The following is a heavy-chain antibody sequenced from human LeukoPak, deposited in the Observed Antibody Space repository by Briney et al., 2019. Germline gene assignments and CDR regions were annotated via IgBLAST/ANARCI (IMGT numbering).Heavy chain of an antibody. V-gene: IGHV4-39*01. CDR3: ARNLGQTWGTVTTDLWYFDH. CDR1: GASIITTNYY. CDR2: ISYSGNA. D-gene: IGHD4-11*01. Sequence: PSETLSLSCTVSGASIITTNYYWGRIRQHPGKGLEWIGSISYSGNAYYNPSLRSRLSISMDASKNQFSLKVRSVTAADTAVYYCARNLGQTWGTVTTDLWYFDHWGQGTLVPVSS. J-gene: IGHJ4*02.